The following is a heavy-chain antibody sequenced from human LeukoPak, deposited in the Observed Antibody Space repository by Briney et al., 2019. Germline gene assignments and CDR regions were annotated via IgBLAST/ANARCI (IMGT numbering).Heavy chain of an antibody. D-gene: IGHD1-26*01. Sequence: PGGSLRLSCAASGFRFDDYAMHWVRQAPGKGLEWVSGIYWNSANIDYADSVKGRFTISRDNAKNSLYLQMNSLRPEDTAIYFCVKEIKKWLGAIDNWGQGTLVTVSS. CDR3: VKEIKKWLGAIDN. V-gene: IGHV3-9*01. J-gene: IGHJ4*02. CDR2: IYWNSANI. CDR1: GFRFDDYA.